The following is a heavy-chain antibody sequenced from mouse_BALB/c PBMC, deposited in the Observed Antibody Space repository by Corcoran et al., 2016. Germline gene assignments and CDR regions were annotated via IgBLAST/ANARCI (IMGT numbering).Heavy chain of an antibody. J-gene: IGHJ1*01. CDR2: INPWNGGT. CDR3: ARGGTTVVSGPLYWYFDF. V-gene: IGHV1-22*01. D-gene: IGHD1-1*01. CDR1: GYSFIGYT. Sequence: EVQLLQSGPELVKPGASMKISCKASGYSFIGYTMSWVKQSHGQNLEWIGLINPWNGGTSYNQKFKGKATLTVNKSSITAYMELLSLTSEDSAGYYCARGGTTVVSGPLYWYFDFWGARITVTVS.